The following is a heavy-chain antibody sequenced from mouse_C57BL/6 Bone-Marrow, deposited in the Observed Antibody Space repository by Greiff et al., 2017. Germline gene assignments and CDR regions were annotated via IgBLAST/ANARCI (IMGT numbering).Heavy chain of an antibody. CDR3: ARGGTAQATYAMDY. Sequence: EVQLVESGGGLVKPGGSLKLSCAASGFTFSSYAMSWVRQTPEKRLEWVATISDGGSYTYYPDNVKGRFTISRDNAKNNLYLQMSHLKSEDTAMYYCARGGTAQATYAMDYWGQGTSVTVSS. D-gene: IGHD3-2*02. CDR2: ISDGGSYT. V-gene: IGHV5-4*01. J-gene: IGHJ4*01. CDR1: GFTFSSYA.